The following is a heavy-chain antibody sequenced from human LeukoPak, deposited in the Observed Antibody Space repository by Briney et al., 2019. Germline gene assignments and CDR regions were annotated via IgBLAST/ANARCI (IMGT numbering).Heavy chain of an antibody. CDR1: GFTFDDYA. CDR2: ISWNSGSI. J-gene: IGHJ4*02. CDR3: AKDRGWGIQLWFDFDY. D-gene: IGHD5-18*01. Sequence: AGGSLRLSCAASGFTFDDYAMHWVRQAPGKGLEWVSGISWNSGSIGYADSVKGRFTISRDNAKNSLYLQMNSLRAEDTALYYCAKDRGWGIQLWFDFDYWGQGTLVTVSS. V-gene: IGHV3-9*01.